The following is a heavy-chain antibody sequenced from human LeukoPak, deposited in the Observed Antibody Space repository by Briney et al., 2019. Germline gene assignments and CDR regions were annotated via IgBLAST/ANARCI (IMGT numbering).Heavy chain of an antibody. Sequence: PGRSLRPSCAASGFTFSSYAMHWVRQAPGKGLEWVAVISYDGSNKYYADSVKGRFTISSDNSKNTLYLQMNSLRAEDTAVYYCARDRLGYYDFWSGHIDYWGQGTLVTVSS. CDR1: GFTFSSYA. CDR3: ARDRLGYYDFWSGHIDY. CDR2: ISYDGSNK. D-gene: IGHD3-3*01. V-gene: IGHV3-30-3*01. J-gene: IGHJ4*02.